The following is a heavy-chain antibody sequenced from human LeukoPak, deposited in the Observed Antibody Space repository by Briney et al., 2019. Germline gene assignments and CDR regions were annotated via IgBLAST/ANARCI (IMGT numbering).Heavy chain of an antibody. V-gene: IGHV3-74*01. Sequence: GGSLRLSCAASGFTFSSYWMHWVRHAPGKGLVWVSRINSDGSSTSYADSVKGRFTISRDNAKNTLYLQMNSLRAEDTAVYYCAREETYPSLGYWGQGTLVTVSS. CDR2: INSDGSST. CDR3: AREETYPSLGY. CDR1: GFTFSSYW. J-gene: IGHJ4*02. D-gene: IGHD6-6*01.